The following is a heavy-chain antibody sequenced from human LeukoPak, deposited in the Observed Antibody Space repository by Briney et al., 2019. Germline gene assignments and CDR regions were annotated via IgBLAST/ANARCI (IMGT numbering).Heavy chain of an antibody. Sequence: SETLSLTCTVSGGTIRSYYWGWIRQPPGKGLEWIGYIHYSESTKYNPSLKSRVTMSVDTSKNQFSLKLSSVTAADTAVYYCASRSGSFSDALDIWGQGTLVTVSS. V-gene: IGHV4-59*08. CDR3: ASRSGSFSDALDI. J-gene: IGHJ3*02. CDR2: IHYSEST. D-gene: IGHD3-10*01. CDR1: GGTIRSYY.